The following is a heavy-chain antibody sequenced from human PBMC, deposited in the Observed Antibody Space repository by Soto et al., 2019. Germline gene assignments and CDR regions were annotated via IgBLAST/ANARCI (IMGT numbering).Heavy chain of an antibody. Sequence: QVQLVQSGAEVKKPGASVKVSCKASGYTFTSYGISWVRQAPGQGLEWMGWISAYNGNTNYAQKLQGRVTMTTDTXTXTAXMELRSLRSDDTAVYYCARDEGTTYYDSSGYGMDVWGQGTTVTVSS. D-gene: IGHD3-22*01. CDR3: ARDEGTTYYDSSGYGMDV. V-gene: IGHV1-18*01. J-gene: IGHJ6*02. CDR2: ISAYNGNT. CDR1: GYTFTSYG.